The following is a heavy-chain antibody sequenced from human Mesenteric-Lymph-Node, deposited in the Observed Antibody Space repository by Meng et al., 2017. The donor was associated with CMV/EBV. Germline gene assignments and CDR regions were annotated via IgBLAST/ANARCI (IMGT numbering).Heavy chain of an antibody. V-gene: IGHV4-4*02. CDR2: IYHSGNT. CDR3: AGSLFNWYFDL. Sequence: CAGSSGSNSRRNWWSWVRQHPGKGLEWIGEIYHSGNTIYNPSLRSRVTISVDKSKNQFSLKLSSVTAADTAVYYCAGSLFNWYFDLWGRGTLVTVSS. D-gene: IGHD1-26*01. J-gene: IGHJ2*01. CDR1: SGSNSRRNW.